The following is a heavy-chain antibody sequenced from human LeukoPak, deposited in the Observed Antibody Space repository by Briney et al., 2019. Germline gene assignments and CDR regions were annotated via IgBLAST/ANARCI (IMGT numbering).Heavy chain of an antibody. J-gene: IGHJ4*02. CDR3: TGDRVDSDLVRY. CDR2: IRSKANSYAT. Sequence: GGSLRPSCAASGFSLSGSAMHWVRQASGKGLEWVGRIRSKANSYATSYTASVKGRFIISRDDSKNTAYLQMNNLKTEDTAVYFCTGDRVDSDLVRYWGQGTLVTVSS. CDR1: GFSLSGSA. D-gene: IGHD5-18*01. V-gene: IGHV3-73*01.